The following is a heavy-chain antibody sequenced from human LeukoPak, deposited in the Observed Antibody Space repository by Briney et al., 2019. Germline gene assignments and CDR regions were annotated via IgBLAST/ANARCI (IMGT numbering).Heavy chain of an antibody. V-gene: IGHV5-51*01. J-gene: IGHJ4*02. CDR1: GYSFTSYW. D-gene: IGHD2-2*01. CDR3: ARWVVVPAAFVYYFDY. Sequence: GESLKISCKGSGYSFTSYWIGWVRQMPGKGLEWMGIIYPGDSDTRYSPSFQGQVTISADKSISTAYLQWSSLKASDTAMYYCARWVVVPAAFVYYFDYWGQGTLVTVSS. CDR2: IYPGDSDT.